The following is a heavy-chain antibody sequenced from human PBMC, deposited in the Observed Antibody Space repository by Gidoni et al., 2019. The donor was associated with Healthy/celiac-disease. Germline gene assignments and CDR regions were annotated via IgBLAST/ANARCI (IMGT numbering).Heavy chain of an antibody. J-gene: IGHJ6*02. D-gene: IGHD6-13*01. Sequence: QVQLQESGPGLVKPSETLSLTCTVSGGSISSYYWRWIRQPPGKGLEWIGYVYYSGSTNYNPSLKSRVTISVDTSKNQFSLKLSSVTAADTAVYYCARGEVSGYSSSWYYYYYGMDVWGQGTTVTVSS. CDR2: VYYSGST. CDR1: GGSISSYY. V-gene: IGHV4-59*01. CDR3: ARGEVSGYSSSWYYYYYGMDV.